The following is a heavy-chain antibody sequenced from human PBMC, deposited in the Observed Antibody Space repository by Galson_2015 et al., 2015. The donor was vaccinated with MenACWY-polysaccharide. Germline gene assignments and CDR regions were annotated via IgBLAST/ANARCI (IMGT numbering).Heavy chain of an antibody. CDR1: GFSFHNYA. J-gene: IGHJ6*03. CDR2: ISDDGTKK. D-gene: IGHD4-11*01. Sequence: SLRLSCAASGFSFHNYAIHWVRQVPGKGLDWVTLISDDGTKKYYADSVKGRFTISRDNSKRMVYLEMNRLRPEDTAVYSCARDACISQNFVNYHHYYMDVWGKGTTVPV. CDR3: ARDACISQNFVNYHHYYMDV. V-gene: IGHV3-30*04.